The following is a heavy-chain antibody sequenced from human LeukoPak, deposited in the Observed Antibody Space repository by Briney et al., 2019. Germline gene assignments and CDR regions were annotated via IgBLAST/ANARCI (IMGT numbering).Heavy chain of an antibody. CDR1: GFIFSDYE. D-gene: IGHD4-17*01. CDR2: ISFSGNSI. V-gene: IGHV3-48*03. J-gene: IGHJ3*02. Sequence: GGSLRLSCAASGFIFSDYEMNWVRQAPGKGLEWVSFISFSGNSIYYADSVKGRFTISRDNAKKSLYLQMNSLRDEDTAVYYCARDTLLYADSPDAFDMWGQGTMVTVSS. CDR3: ARDTLLYADSPDAFDM.